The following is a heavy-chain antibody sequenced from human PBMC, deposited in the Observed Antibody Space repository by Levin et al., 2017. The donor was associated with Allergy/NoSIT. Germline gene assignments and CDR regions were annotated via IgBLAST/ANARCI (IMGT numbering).Heavy chain of an antibody. J-gene: IGHJ4*02. CDR3: AREDGSTFDV. V-gene: IGHV4-31*03. D-gene: IGHD2-2*03. CDR1: GGSISGGGYH. CDR2: IYYSGIT. Sequence: SQTLSLTCTVSGGSISGGGYHWTWIRQHPEKGLEWIGYIYYSGITFYNPSLKSRLMISVDTSKNQFSLNVSSVTAADTAVYYCAREDGSTFDVWGQGALVTVAS.